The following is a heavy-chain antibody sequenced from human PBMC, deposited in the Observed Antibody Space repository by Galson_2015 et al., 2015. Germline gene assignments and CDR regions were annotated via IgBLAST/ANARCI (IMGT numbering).Heavy chain of an antibody. D-gene: IGHD4-23*01. CDR2: ITSTGDTT. Sequence: SLRLSCAASAFAFSIYDTNWIRQAPGKGLEWVSYITSTGDTTYYADSVKGRFTVSRDNAKNSLFLQMNSLRAEDTALYYCAKTTVAAGSSWYMDAWGTGTTVTVSS. CDR1: AFAFSIYD. J-gene: IGHJ6*03. V-gene: IGHV3-48*03. CDR3: AKTTVAAGSSWYMDA.